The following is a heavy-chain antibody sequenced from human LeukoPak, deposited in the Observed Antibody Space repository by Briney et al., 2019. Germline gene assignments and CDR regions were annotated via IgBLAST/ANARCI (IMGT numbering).Heavy chain of an antibody. CDR2: ISAYNGNT. V-gene: IGHV1-18*01. J-gene: IGHJ4*02. CDR1: GYTFTSYG. D-gene: IGHD3-22*01. Sequence: ASVKVSCKASGYTFTSYGISWVRQAPGQGLEWMGWISAYNGNTNYAQKLQGRVTMTTDTSTSTAYMELRSLGSDDTAVYYCARDRYYDSSGYSGYWGQGTLVTVSS. CDR3: ARDRYYDSSGYSGY.